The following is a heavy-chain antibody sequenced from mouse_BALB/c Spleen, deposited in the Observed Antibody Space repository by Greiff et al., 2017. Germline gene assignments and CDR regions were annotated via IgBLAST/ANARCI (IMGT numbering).Heavy chain of an antibody. Sequence: EVKVVESGPELVKPGASVKMSCKASGYTFTSYVMHWVKQKPGQGLEWIGYINPYNDGTKYNEKFKGKATLTSDKSSSTAYMELSSLTSEDSAVYYCASVGRDYAMDYWGQGTSVTVSS. V-gene: IGHV1-14*01. CDR3: ASVGRDYAMDY. CDR1: GYTFTSYV. CDR2: INPYNDGT. J-gene: IGHJ4*01. D-gene: IGHD4-1*01.